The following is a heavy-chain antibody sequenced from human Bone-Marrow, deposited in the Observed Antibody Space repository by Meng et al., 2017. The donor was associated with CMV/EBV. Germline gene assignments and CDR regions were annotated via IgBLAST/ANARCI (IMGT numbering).Heavy chain of an antibody. Sequence: ASVKVSCKASGYTFTTYDINWVRQATGQGLEWMGWMNPNSGNTGYAQKFQCRVTLTRVTSISTAYMELSRLRSDDTAVYYGATILGYCSGWDYWGQGTLVTVSS. D-gene: IGHD6-19*01. J-gene: IGHJ4*02. CDR2: MNPNSGNT. V-gene: IGHV1-8*01. CDR3: ATILGYCSGWDY. CDR1: GYTFTTYD.